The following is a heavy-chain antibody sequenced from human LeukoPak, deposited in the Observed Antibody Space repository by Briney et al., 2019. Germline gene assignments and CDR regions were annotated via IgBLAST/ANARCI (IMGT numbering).Heavy chain of an antibody. J-gene: IGHJ6*02. CDR1: GFTFSSYS. V-gene: IGHV3-21*04. Sequence: GGSLRLSCAASGFTFSSYSMNWVRQAPGKGLEWVSSISSSSSYIYYADSVKGRFTISRDNSKNTLYLQMNSLRAEDTAVYYCAKGSSPAATGWYYYYYGMDVWGQGTTVTVSS. CDR2: ISSSSSYI. CDR3: AKGSSPAATGWYYYYYGMDV. D-gene: IGHD2-2*01.